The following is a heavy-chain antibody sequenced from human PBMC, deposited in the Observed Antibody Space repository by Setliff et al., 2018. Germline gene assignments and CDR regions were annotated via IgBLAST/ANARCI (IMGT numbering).Heavy chain of an antibody. CDR1: GGSISSYY. Sequence: LSLTCTVSGGSISSYYWSWIRQPPGKGLEWIGYIYYSGSTNYNPSLKSRVTISVDTSKNQFSLKLSSVTAADTAVYYCARRGMSSSWFQGDFDYWGQGTLVTVSS. J-gene: IGHJ4*02. V-gene: IGHV4-59*08. CDR2: IYYSGST. CDR3: ARRGMSSSWFQGDFDY. D-gene: IGHD6-13*01.